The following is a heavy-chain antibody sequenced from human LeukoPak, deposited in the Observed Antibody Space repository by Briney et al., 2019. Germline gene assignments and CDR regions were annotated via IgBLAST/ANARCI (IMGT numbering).Heavy chain of an antibody. D-gene: IGHD4-17*01. CDR2: IYYSGTT. CDR1: GASITSGFYY. V-gene: IGHV4-30-4*01. Sequence: PQTLSLTCTVSGASITSGFYYWSWLRQSPGKGLEWIGYIYYSGTTYYSPSLKSRLTISLDTSKNHLSLKLTSVTAADTAIYYCARDNDDGDYVGWFDPWGQGTLVTVSS. J-gene: IGHJ5*02. CDR3: ARDNDDGDYVGWFDP.